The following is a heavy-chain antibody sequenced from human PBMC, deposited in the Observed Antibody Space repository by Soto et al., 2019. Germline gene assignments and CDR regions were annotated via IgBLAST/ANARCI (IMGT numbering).Heavy chain of an antibody. CDR2: IHPGDSDT. V-gene: IGHV5-51*01. CDR1: GYSFTNYW. Sequence: PGESLKISCKGSGYSFTNYWIGWVRQMPGKGLEWMGIIHPGDSDTRYSPSFQGQVTISADKSITTAYLQWSSLKASDTAMYYCARPIPAAGNSYYFDYWGQGTLVTVSS. J-gene: IGHJ4*02. D-gene: IGHD6-13*01. CDR3: ARPIPAAGNSYYFDY.